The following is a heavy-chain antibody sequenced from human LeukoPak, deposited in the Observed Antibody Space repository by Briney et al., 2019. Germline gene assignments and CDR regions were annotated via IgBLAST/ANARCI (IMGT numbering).Heavy chain of an antibody. V-gene: IGHV3-48*03. CDR3: ARGGYSRGSFDY. CDR1: GFTFSSYE. D-gene: IGHD2-21*01. J-gene: IGHJ4*02. CDR2: ISSSGSTK. Sequence: PGGSLRLSCAASGFTFSSYEMNWVRQAPGKGLEWLSYISSSGSTKYYADSVKGRFTISRDNAKNSLYLQMNSLRAEDTAVYYCARGGYSRGSFDYWGQGTLVTLSS.